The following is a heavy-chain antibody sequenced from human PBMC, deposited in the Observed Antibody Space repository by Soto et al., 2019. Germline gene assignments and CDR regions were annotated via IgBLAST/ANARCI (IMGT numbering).Heavy chain of an antibody. D-gene: IGHD6-13*01. CDR3: ARGAFSSSWDYYYAKDV. J-gene: IGHJ6*02. V-gene: IGHV3-13*01. Sequence: EVQLVESGGGLVQPGGSLRLSCEASGFTFSSYDMHWVRQATGKGLEWVSAIGTAGDTYYAGSVKGRFTISRENAKNSLYLQMNSLGAGDTAVYYCARGAFSSSWDYYYAKDVWGQGTTVTVSS. CDR2: IGTAGDT. CDR1: GFTFSSYD.